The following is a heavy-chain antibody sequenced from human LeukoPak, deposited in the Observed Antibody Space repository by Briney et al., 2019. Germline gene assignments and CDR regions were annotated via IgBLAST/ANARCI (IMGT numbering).Heavy chain of an antibody. D-gene: IGHD6-19*01. CDR2: IYTSGST. V-gene: IGHV4-61*02. CDR1: GGSISSGSYY. Sequence: SETLSLTCTVSGGSISSGSYYWSWIRQPAGKGLEWIGRIYTSGSTNYNPSLKSRVTILVDTSKNQFSLKLSSVTAADTAVYYCARVLGGSGWYNDWGQGTLVTVSS. J-gene: IGHJ4*02. CDR3: ARVLGGSGWYND.